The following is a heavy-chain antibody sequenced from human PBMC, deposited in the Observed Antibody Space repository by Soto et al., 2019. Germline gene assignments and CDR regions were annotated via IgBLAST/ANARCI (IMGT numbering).Heavy chain of an antibody. Sequence: QVHLQESGPGLVKPSETLSLSGAVSGASIGSVGWWSWVRQPPGKGLEWIAEIFHDGNTNYSPSLTSRVTISVDKSQNQFSLNVYSVTAADTAVYYCARHEGWTGPDQWGQGTLVTVSS. CDR3: ARHEGWTGPDQ. D-gene: IGHD2-8*02. CDR1: GASIGSVGW. CDR2: IFHDGNT. V-gene: IGHV4-4*02. J-gene: IGHJ5*02.